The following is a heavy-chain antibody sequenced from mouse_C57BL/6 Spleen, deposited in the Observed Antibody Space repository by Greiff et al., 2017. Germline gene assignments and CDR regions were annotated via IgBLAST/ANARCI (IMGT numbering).Heavy chain of an antibody. J-gene: IGHJ3*01. Sequence: EVKLVESEGGLVQPGSSMKLSCTASGFTFSDYYMAWVRQVPEKGLERVANINYDGSSTYYLDSLKSRFIISIDNAKNILYLQMSSLKSEDTATYYCARAAQAAWFAYWGQGTLVTVSA. CDR3: ARAAQAAWFAY. CDR1: GFTFSDYY. CDR2: INYDGSST. D-gene: IGHD3-2*02. V-gene: IGHV5-16*01.